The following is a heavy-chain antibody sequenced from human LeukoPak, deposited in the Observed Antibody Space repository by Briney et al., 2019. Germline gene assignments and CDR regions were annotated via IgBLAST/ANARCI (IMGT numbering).Heavy chain of an antibody. Sequence: SETLSLTCTVSGGSISSSSYYWGWIRQPPGKGLEWIGSMYYSGSTYYNPSLKSRVTISVDTSKNQFSLKLSSVTAADTAKYYCAHAELSATGADWFDPWGQGTLVTVSP. CDR2: MYYSGST. CDR1: GGSISSSSYY. V-gene: IGHV4-39*07. J-gene: IGHJ5*02. D-gene: IGHD4-17*01. CDR3: AHAELSATGADWFDP.